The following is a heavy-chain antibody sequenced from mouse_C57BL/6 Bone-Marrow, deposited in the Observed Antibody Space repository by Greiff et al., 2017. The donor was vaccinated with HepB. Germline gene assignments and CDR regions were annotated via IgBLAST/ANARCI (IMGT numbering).Heavy chain of an antibody. CDR2: IYPGSGST. Sequence: QVQLQQSGAELVKPGASVKMSCKASGYTFTSYWITWVKQRPGQGLEWIGDIYPGSGSTNYNEKFKSKATLTVDTSSSTAYMQLSSLTSEDSAVYYCAAYYSNPAWFAYWGQGTLVTVSA. CDR3: AAYYSNPAWFAY. J-gene: IGHJ3*01. V-gene: IGHV1-55*01. D-gene: IGHD2-5*01. CDR1: GYTFTSYW.